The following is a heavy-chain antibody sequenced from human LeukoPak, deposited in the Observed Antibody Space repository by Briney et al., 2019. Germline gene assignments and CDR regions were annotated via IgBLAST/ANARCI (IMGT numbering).Heavy chain of an antibody. CDR1: GGTFSSYA. CDR3: ARNDYYDSSGYHYWFDP. V-gene: IGHV1-69*06. J-gene: IGHJ5*02. Sequence: GASVKVSCKASGGTFSSYAISWVRQAPGQGLEWMGGIIPIFGTANYAQKFQGRVTITADKSTSTAYMELSSLRSEDTAVYYCARNDYYDSSGYHYWFDPWGQGTLVTVSS. CDR2: IIPIFGTA. D-gene: IGHD3-22*01.